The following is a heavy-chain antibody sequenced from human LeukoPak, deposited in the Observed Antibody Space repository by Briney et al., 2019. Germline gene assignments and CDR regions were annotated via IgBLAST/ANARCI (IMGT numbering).Heavy chain of an antibody. V-gene: IGHV1-2*02. CDR2: INPNNDDT. CDR1: GYSFTAQY. J-gene: IGHJ4*02. CDR3: ASYPRSVSRPLFDY. D-gene: IGHD3-3*02. Sequence: ASVKVSCQASGYSFTAQYMHWLRPPPGQGRAWMGWINPNNDDTKYAQSFLGRVIMPRDTSTTTAYMELSSLRSDDTAVYFCASYPRSVSRPLFDYWGQGTLVIVS.